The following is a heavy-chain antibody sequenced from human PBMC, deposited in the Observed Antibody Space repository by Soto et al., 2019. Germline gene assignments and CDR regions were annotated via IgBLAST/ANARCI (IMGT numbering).Heavy chain of an antibody. V-gene: IGHV1-8*01. CDR3: ASGLIGGYESSEAFDI. J-gene: IGHJ3*02. CDR2: MNVNSGNT. CDR1: GYTFTSYG. Sequence: ASVKVSCKASGYTFTSYGINWVRQAPGQGLEWMGWMNVNSGNTSYAQKFQGRGTMTRNTSISTAKMELSSLRFEDTDVYDCASGLIGGYESSEAFDIWGQGTMVTVSS. D-gene: IGHD3-22*01.